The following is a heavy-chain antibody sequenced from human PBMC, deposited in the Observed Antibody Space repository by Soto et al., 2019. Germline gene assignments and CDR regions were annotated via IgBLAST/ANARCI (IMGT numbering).Heavy chain of an antibody. CDR2: ISYDGSNK. J-gene: IGHJ4*02. D-gene: IGHD3-3*01. CDR3: ARSDGIGAYYDFWSGYYTGDQIDY. V-gene: IGHV3-30-3*01. CDR1: GFTFSSYA. Sequence: QVQLVESGGGVVQPGRSLRLSCAASGFTFSSYAMHWVRQAPGKGLEWVAVISYDGSNKYYADSVKGRFTISRDNSKNTLYLQMNSLRAEDTAVYYCARSDGIGAYYDFWSGYYTGDQIDYWGQGTLVTVSS.